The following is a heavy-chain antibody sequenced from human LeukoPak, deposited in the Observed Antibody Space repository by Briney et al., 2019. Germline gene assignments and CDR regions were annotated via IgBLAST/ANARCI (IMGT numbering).Heavy chain of an antibody. Sequence: GESLKISCKGSGYSFTSYWIGWVRQMPGKGLEWMGIIYPGDSDTRYSPSFQGQVTISADKSIGTAYLQWSSLKASDTAMYYCARQGPLDCTNGVCYSSNAFDIWGQGTMVTVSS. CDR3: ARQGPLDCTNGVCYSSNAFDI. CDR1: GYSFTSYW. CDR2: IYPGDSDT. J-gene: IGHJ3*02. V-gene: IGHV5-51*01. D-gene: IGHD2-8*01.